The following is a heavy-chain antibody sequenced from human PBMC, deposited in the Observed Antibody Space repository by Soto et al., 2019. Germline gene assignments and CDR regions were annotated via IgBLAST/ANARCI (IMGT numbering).Heavy chain of an antibody. CDR3: ARDLTSSSYWFDP. V-gene: IGHV3-21*01. CDR2: ISSSSGYI. D-gene: IGHD6-6*01. Sequence: GGSLRLSCAASGFTFSIYSMNWVRQAPGKGLEWVSSISSSSGYIYYADSVKGRFTISRDNAKNSLYLQMNSLRAEDTAVYYCARDLTSSSYWFDPWGQGTLVTVSS. J-gene: IGHJ5*02. CDR1: GFTFSIYS.